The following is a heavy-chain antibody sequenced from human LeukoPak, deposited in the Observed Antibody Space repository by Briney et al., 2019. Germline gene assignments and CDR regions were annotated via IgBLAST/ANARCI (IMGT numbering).Heavy chain of an antibody. CDR2: IKQDGSEK. CDR1: GFTFSSYY. CDR3: ARQWLAFDY. V-gene: IGHV3-7*01. J-gene: IGHJ4*02. Sequence: PGGSLRLSCVASGFTFSSYYMSWVRQAPGKGLEWVANIKQDGSEKNYVDSVKGRFTISGDNAKNSVFLQMSSLRADDTAVYYCARQWLAFDYWGPGILVTVSP. D-gene: IGHD6-19*01.